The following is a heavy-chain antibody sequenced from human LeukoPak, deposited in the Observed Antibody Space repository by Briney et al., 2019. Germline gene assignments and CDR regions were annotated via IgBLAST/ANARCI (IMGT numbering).Heavy chain of an antibody. Sequence: GRSLRLSCAASGFTFSSYGMHWVRQAPGKGLEWVAVISYDGSSKYYGNPVKGRFTISRDNSKNTLNLQMNSLRAEDTAVYYCAKDGCSSSSRTLCNYFYYGMDVWGQGTTVTVSS. J-gene: IGHJ6*02. CDR1: GFTFSSYG. D-gene: IGHD2-2*01. CDR3: AKDGCSSSSRTLCNYFYYGMDV. V-gene: IGHV3-30*18. CDR2: ISYDGSSK.